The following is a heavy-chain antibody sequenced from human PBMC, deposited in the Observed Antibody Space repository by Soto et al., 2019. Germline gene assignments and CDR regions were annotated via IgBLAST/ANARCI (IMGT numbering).Heavy chain of an antibody. D-gene: IGHD6-6*01. Sequence: PDGSLRLSCVASGFTFRNFGMHWVRQSPGKGLEWVAVISNDENIKQYADSVRGRFAIARDNSKNTLYLQVTSLRAEDTAIYYCARGLRSVLDYWGQGALVTVSS. CDR1: GFTFRNFG. J-gene: IGHJ4*02. CDR2: ISNDENIK. CDR3: ARGLRSVLDY. V-gene: IGHV3-33*01.